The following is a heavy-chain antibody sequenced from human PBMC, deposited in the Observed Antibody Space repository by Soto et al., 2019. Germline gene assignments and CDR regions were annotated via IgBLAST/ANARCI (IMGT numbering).Heavy chain of an antibody. CDR2: IYPGDSDT. CDR3: ARGYNSGRSTNTYYFDY. J-gene: IGHJ4*02. Sequence: GESLKISCQGSGYTFTGYWIGWVRQMPGKGLEWMGIIYPGDSDTRYSPSFQGQVTISADNSISTAYLQWSSLKASDTAIYFCARGYNSGRSTNTYYFDYWGQGDLVTVSS. V-gene: IGHV5-51*01. CDR1: GYTFTGYW. D-gene: IGHD6-19*01.